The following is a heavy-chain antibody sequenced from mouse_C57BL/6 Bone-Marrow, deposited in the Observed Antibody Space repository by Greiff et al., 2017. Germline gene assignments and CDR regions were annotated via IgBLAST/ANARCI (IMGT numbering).Heavy chain of an antibody. CDR1: GYAFTNYL. CDR3: AREIIGTVVAKGVVY. V-gene: IGHV1-54*01. Sequence: VQGVESGAELVRPGTSVKVSCKASGYAFTNYLIEWVKQRPGQGLERIGVINPGRGGTTDNEKFKGKGTPTSDKSFSTAYMQLSSLTSDDSAVYFCAREIIGTVVAKGVVYWGQCTPLTGSS. J-gene: IGHJ2*01. D-gene: IGHD1-1*01. CDR2: INPGRGGT.